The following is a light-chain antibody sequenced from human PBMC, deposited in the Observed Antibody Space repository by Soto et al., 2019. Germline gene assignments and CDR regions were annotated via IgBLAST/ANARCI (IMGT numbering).Light chain of an antibody. CDR2: DAS. J-gene: IGKJ4*01. CDR3: QQNDSFVT. Sequence: EIVLTQSPGTLSLSPGERATLSCRASQSISSSYLAWYQQKPGQAPRLLIYDASSRATGIPGRFSGSGSGTDFTLTLSLLEPEDFAVYYCQQNDSFVTFGGGTEVEIK. CDR1: QSISSSY. V-gene: IGKV3-20*01.